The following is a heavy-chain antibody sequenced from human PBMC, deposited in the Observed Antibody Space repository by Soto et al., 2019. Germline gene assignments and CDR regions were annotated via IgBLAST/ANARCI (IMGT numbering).Heavy chain of an antibody. CDR3: ARVGPWVPYYEDSSPYAFENWFDP. V-gene: IGHV4-38-2*01. CDR2: IYHGGST. CDR1: GYSISSGYY. J-gene: IGHJ5*02. Sequence: PSETLSLTCAVSGYSISSGYYWGWLRQPPGKGLEWLGSIYHGGSTYYNPSLNSRVTLSIDMTNNHVSLILSSVTAADTAVYYCARVGPWVPYYEDSSPYAFENWFDPWGQGTRVTVSS. D-gene: IGHD3-22*01.